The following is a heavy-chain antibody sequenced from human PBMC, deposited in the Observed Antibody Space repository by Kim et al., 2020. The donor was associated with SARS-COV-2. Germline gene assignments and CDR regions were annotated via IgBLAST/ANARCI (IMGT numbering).Heavy chain of an antibody. J-gene: IGHJ4*02. V-gene: IGHV3-23*01. CDR2: ISGSGGST. CDR3: AKDGSHCSGGSCLAGVDY. Sequence: GGSLRLSCAASGFTFSSYAMSWVRQAPGKGLEWVSAISGSGGSTYYADSVKGRFTISRDNSKNTLYLQMNSLRAEDTAVYYCAKDGSHCSGGSCLAGVDYWVQGTLVTVSS. D-gene: IGHD2-15*01. CDR1: GFTFSSYA.